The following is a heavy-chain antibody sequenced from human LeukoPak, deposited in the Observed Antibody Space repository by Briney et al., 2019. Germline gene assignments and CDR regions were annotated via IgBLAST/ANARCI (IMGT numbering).Heavy chain of an antibody. J-gene: IGHJ6*02. CDR3: ARSRIEPNRGYGMDV. V-gene: IGHV3-30-3*01. Sequence: GGSLRLSCAASGYTSSDYYMSWVRQAPGKGLEWVAVISYDGSNKYYADSVKGRFTISRDNSKNTLYLQMNSLRAEDTAVYYCARSRIEPNRGYGMDVWGQGTTVNVSS. CDR2: ISYDGSNK. CDR1: GYTSSDYY. D-gene: IGHD1-14*01.